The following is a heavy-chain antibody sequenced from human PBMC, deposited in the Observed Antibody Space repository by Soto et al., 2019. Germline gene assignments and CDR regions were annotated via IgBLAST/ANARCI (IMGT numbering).Heavy chain of an antibody. CDR1: GFTFSDYY. D-gene: IGHD3-22*01. CDR2: ISSSSDYT. V-gene: IGHV3-11*05. Sequence: QVQLVESGGGLVKPGGSLRLSCAACGFTFSDYYMSWIRQAPGKGLEWISYISSSSDYTNYADSVKGRFGISRDNAKNSLYLQMNSLRAEDTAVYYCAREDYYDGSGYYSYWGQGTLVSVSS. J-gene: IGHJ4*02. CDR3: AREDYYDGSGYYSY.